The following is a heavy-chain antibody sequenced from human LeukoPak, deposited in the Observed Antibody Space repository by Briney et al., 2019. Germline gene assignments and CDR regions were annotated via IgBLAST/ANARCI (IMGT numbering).Heavy chain of an antibody. CDR2: IIPIFGTA. D-gene: IGHD5-24*01. J-gene: IGHJ5*02. Sequence: SVKVSCKASGGTFSSYAISWVRQAPGQGLEWMGGIIPIFGTANYAQKFQGRVTITTDESTSTAYMELSSLRSEDTAVYYCAREGGDGYNYNWFDPWGQGTLVTVSS. CDR3: AREGGDGYNYNWFDP. CDR1: GGTFSSYA. V-gene: IGHV1-69*05.